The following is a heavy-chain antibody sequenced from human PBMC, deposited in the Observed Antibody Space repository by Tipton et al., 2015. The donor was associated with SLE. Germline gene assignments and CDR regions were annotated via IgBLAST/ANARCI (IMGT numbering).Heavy chain of an antibody. V-gene: IGHV4-61*02. CDR3: AIPMDNSGRFYAFDI. J-gene: IGHJ3*02. CDR1: GGSISSGSYY. Sequence: TLSLTCTVSGGSISSGSYYWSWIRQPAGKGLEWIGRIYTSGSTNYNPSLKSRVTMSVDTSKNQFSLKLSSVTAADTAVYYCAIPMDNSGRFYAFDIWGQGPMVTVSS. CDR2: IYTSGST. D-gene: IGHD3-22*01.